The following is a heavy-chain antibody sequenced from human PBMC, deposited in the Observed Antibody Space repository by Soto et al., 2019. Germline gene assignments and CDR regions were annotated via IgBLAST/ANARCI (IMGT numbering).Heavy chain of an antibody. CDR1: GYSFTNYW. V-gene: IGHV5-51*01. CDR3: ARHGPRHHSNIDY. Sequence: PGESLKISCKGSGYSFTNYWIGWVRQMPGKGLEWMGIIFPGDSDTRYSPSFQGQVTISADKSINTAYLQWRSLKASDTAFYYCARHGPRHHSNIDYWGQGTLVTVSS. J-gene: IGHJ4*02. CDR2: IFPGDSDT.